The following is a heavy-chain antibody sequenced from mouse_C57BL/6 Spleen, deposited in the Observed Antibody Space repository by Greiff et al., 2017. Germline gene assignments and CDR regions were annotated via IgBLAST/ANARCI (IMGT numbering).Heavy chain of an antibody. CDR1: GYTFTSYW. J-gene: IGHJ2*01. V-gene: IGHV1-53*01. Sequence: QVQLQQPGTELVKPGASVKLSCKASGYTFTSYWMHWVKQRPGQGLEWLGNINPSNGGNNYNEKFKSKATLTVYKSSSTAYMQLSSLTSEASAVYYCEVPSFDYWGQGTTLTVSS. CDR2: INPSNGGN. CDR3: EVPSFDY.